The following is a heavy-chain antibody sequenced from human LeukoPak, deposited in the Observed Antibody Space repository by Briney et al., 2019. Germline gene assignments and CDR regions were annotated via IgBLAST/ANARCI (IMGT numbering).Heavy chain of an antibody. CDR1: GYTFTGYY. CDR3: ARAATAYYYDSSGYYLNDY. CDR2: INPNSGGT. Sequence: ASVKVSCKASGYTFTGYYMHWVRQAPGQGLEWMGWINPNSGGTNYAQKFQGRVTMTRDTSISTAYMELSRLRSDDTAVYYCARAATAYYYDSSGYYLNDYWGQGTLVTVSS. J-gene: IGHJ4*02. V-gene: IGHV1-2*02. D-gene: IGHD3-22*01.